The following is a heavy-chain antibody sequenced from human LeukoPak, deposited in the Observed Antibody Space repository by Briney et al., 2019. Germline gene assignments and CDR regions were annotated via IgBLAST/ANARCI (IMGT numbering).Heavy chain of an antibody. CDR1: GFTFSSYA. CDR3: AKRHYDILTSYYKALDY. Sequence: PGGSLRLSCAASGFTFSSYAMSWVRQAPGKGLEWVSTITDSGGSTYYADSVKGRFSISRDNSKNTLYLQMNSLRAEDTAVYYCAKRHYDILTSYYKALDYWGRGTLVTVSS. J-gene: IGHJ4*02. D-gene: IGHD3-9*01. CDR2: ITDSGGST. V-gene: IGHV3-23*01.